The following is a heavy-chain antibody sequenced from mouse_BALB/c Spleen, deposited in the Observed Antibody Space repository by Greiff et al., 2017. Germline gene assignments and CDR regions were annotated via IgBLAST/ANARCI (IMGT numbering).Heavy chain of an antibody. CDR1: GFTFSSYA. Sequence: DVMLVESGGGLVKPGGSLKLSCAASGFTFSSYAMSWVRQTPEKRLEWVASISSGGSTYYPDSVKGRFTISRDNARNILYLQMSSLRSEDTAMYYCARGITTVVADAMDYWGQGTSVTVSS. CDR3: ARGITTVVADAMDY. J-gene: IGHJ4*01. D-gene: IGHD1-1*01. CDR2: ISSGGST. V-gene: IGHV5-6-5*01.